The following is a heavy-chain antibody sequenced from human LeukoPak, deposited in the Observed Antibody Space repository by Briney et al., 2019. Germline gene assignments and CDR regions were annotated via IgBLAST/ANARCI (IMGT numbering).Heavy chain of an antibody. V-gene: IGHV4-30-4*08. CDR3: ARDSRVVPVDYYYYMDV. CDR2: IYYSGST. D-gene: IGHD2-2*01. Sequence: SETLSLTCTVSGGSISSGDYYWSWIRQPPGKGLEWIGYIYYSGSTHYNPSLKSRVTISVDTSKNQFSLKLSSVTAADTAVYYCARDSRVVPVDYYYYMDVWGKGTTVTVSS. CDR1: GGSISSGDYY. J-gene: IGHJ6*03.